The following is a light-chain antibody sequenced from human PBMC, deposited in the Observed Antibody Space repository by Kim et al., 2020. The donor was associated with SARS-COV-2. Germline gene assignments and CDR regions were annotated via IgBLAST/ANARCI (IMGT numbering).Light chain of an antibody. V-gene: IGLV1-40*01. Sequence: QRVNISCTGSSSNIGAGYDVQWYQQLPGTAPKLLIYGDINRPSGVPDRFSGSKSGTSASLAITGLQAEDEADYYCQSYGSSLSGYVFGTGTKVTVL. J-gene: IGLJ1*01. CDR2: GDI. CDR1: SSNIGAGYD. CDR3: QSYGSSLSGYV.